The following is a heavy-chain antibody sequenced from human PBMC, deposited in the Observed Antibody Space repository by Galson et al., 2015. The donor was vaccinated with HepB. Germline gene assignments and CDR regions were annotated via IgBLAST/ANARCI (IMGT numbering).Heavy chain of an antibody. CDR2: IYSGGST. D-gene: IGHD3-3*01. V-gene: IGHV3-53*04. J-gene: IGHJ6*02. Sequence: SLRLSCAASGFTVSSNYMSWVRQAPGKGLEWVSVIYSGGSTYYADSVKGRFTISRHNSKNTLYLQMSSLRAEDTAVYYCARVWGDFWSGSNLGMDVWGQGTTVTVSS. CDR3: ARVWGDFWSGSNLGMDV. CDR1: GFTVSSNY.